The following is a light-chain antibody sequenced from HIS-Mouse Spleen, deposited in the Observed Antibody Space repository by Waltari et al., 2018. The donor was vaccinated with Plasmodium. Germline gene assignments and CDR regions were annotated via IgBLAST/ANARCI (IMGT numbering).Light chain of an antibody. CDR3: QAWDSSTVV. CDR2: QDS. Sequence: SYELTQPPSLSVSPGPTASIPCSRDKLGDKYSCWYQQKPGQSPLLVIYQDSKRPSGIPERFSGSNSGNTATLTISGTQAMDEADYYCQAWDSSTVVFGGGTKLTVL. V-gene: IGLV3-1*01. J-gene: IGLJ2*01. CDR1: KLGDKY.